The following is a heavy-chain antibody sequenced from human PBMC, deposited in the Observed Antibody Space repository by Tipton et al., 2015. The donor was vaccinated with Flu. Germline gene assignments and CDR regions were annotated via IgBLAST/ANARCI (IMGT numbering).Heavy chain of an antibody. CDR2: IYSGGST. J-gene: IGHJ4*02. CDR3: ARGRGYCVTTTCLLPFDF. D-gene: IGHD2-2*01. CDR1: GFTVSSNY. V-gene: IGHV3-53*01. Sequence: VQLVQSGGGLIQRGGSLRLSCVVSGFTVSSNYMTWVRQALGKGLEWVSVIYSGGSTKYADSVKGRFTISRDNSKNTLYLQLNSLRAEDTAVYYCARGRGYCVTTTCLLPFDFWGQGTLVTVSS.